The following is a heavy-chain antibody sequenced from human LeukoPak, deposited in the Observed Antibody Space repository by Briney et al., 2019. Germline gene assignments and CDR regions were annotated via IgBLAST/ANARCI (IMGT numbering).Heavy chain of an antibody. V-gene: IGHV1-2*02. CDR2: ISPNSCGT. D-gene: IGHD3-16*01. J-gene: IGHJ5*02. CDR1: GYTFTDYY. Sequence: ASVKVSCKASGYTFTDYYMHWVRQAPGQGLEWMGWISPNSCGTNYAQKFQGRVTMTRDTSISTAYMELSRLRSDDTAVYYCARDYVGDDWFDPWGQGTLVTVSS. CDR3: ARDYVGDDWFDP.